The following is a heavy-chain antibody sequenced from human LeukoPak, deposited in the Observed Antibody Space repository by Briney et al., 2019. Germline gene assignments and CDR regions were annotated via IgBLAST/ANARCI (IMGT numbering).Heavy chain of an antibody. Sequence: PGGSLRLSCAASGFTFSSYAMHWVRQAPGKGLEYVSAISSNGGSTYYANSVKGRFTISRDNSKNTLYLQMGSLRAEDMAVYYCARDMITFGGVIVPLSDWGQGTLVTVSS. CDR3: ARDMITFGGVIVPLSD. CDR2: ISSNGGST. V-gene: IGHV3-64*01. J-gene: IGHJ4*02. CDR1: GFTFSSYA. D-gene: IGHD3-16*02.